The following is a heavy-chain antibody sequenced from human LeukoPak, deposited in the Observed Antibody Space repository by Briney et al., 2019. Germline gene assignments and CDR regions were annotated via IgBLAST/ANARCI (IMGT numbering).Heavy chain of an antibody. CDR1: GFTFSSYS. CDR3: ARDRSRITDIVVVPAALYYYYYYGMDV. CDR2: ISSSSSYI. V-gene: IGHV3-21*01. J-gene: IGHJ6*02. D-gene: IGHD2-2*01. Sequence: WGTLRLPCAVSGFTFSSYSMNWVRQAPGKGLEWVSPISSSSSYIYYADSVKGRFTISRDNAKNSLYLQMNSLRAEDTAVYYCARDRSRITDIVVVPAALYYYYYYGMDVWGQGTTVTVSS.